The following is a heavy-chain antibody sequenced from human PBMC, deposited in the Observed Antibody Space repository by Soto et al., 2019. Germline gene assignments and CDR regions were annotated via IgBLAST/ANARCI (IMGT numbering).Heavy chain of an antibody. D-gene: IGHD2-15*01. V-gene: IGHV3-23*01. J-gene: IGHJ4*02. Sequence: EVQLLESGGGLVQPGGSLRLSCPASGFTFSSYAMSWVRQAPGKGLEWVSAISGSGGSTYYADSVKGRFTISRDNSKNTLYLQMNSLRAEDTAVYYCAKGGYCSGGSCIPATWIDYWGQGTLVTVSS. CDR3: AKGGYCSGGSCIPATWIDY. CDR2: ISGSGGST. CDR1: GFTFSSYA.